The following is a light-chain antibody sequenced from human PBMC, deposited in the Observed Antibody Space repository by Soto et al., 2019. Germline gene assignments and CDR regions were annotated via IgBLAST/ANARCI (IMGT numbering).Light chain of an antibody. Sequence: DVVMTQSPLSLPVTLGQPASISCRSSQSLVSSDGNTYLNWFHQRPGQSPRRLIYKVSNRDSGAPDRFSGSGSGTDFTLKISRVEAEDVGIYYCMQGTHWPRTFGQGTKVEIK. CDR3: MQGTHWPRT. V-gene: IGKV2-30*01. J-gene: IGKJ1*01. CDR1: QSLVSSDGNTY. CDR2: KVS.